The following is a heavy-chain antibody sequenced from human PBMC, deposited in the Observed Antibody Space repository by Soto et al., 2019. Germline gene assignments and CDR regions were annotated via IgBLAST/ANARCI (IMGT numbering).Heavy chain of an antibody. V-gene: IGHV4-39*01. CDR2: ISYTGST. CDR1: GGSISSSSHF. D-gene: IGHD3-16*01. Sequence: SETLSLTCTVSGGSISSSSHFWGWIRQPPGKGLEWIGIISYTGSTYYNPSLKGRVTISVATSENQFSLKLSSVTAADTAVYYCARRTASYDWFDPWGQGTLVTVSS. CDR3: ARRTASYDWFDP. J-gene: IGHJ5*02.